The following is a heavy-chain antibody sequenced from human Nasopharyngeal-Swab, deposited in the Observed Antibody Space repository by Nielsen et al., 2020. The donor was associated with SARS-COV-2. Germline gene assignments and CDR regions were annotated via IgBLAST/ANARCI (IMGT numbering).Heavy chain of an antibody. V-gene: IGHV5-51*01. CDR3: VRRKSGIPDHYDY. CDR2: FFPDDSET. D-gene: IGHD3-10*01. CDR1: GYSFSSKW. J-gene: IGHJ4*02. Sequence: GEALNISCKGSGYSFSSKWIGWVRQMPGKGLEWMGIFFPDDSETRYSQSFQGQVTISADKPISTAYLQWSSLKASDSAMYYCVRRKSGIPDHYDYWGQGTLVTVSS.